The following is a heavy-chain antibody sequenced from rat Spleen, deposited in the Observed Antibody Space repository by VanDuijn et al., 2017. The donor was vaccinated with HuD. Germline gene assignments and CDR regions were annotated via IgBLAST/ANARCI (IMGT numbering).Heavy chain of an antibody. CDR2: ITNTGDTT. J-gene: IGHJ2*01. CDR3: TRENYYTGDY. V-gene: IGHV5-31*01. D-gene: IGHD1-6*01. CDR1: GFTFNVYW. Sequence: EVQLMESGGGLVQPGKSLKLSCVASGFTFNVYWMAWIRQAPGKGLEWVASITNTGDTTYYSDSVKGRFTISRDNAISTLYLQVSSLRSEDTATYCCTRENYYTGDYWGQGVMVTVSS.